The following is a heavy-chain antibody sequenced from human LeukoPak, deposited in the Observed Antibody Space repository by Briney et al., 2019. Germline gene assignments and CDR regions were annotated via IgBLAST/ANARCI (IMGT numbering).Heavy chain of an antibody. CDR3: ARAQLRFLENYYFDY. CDR2: INPSGGST. Sequence: ASVKVSCKASGYTFTSYCMHWVRQAPGQGLEWMGIINPSGGSTSYAQKFQGRVTMTRDTSTSTVYMELSSLRSEDTAVYYCARAQLRFLENYYFDYWGQGTLVTVSS. D-gene: IGHD3-3*01. V-gene: IGHV1-46*01. CDR1: GYTFTSYC. J-gene: IGHJ4*02.